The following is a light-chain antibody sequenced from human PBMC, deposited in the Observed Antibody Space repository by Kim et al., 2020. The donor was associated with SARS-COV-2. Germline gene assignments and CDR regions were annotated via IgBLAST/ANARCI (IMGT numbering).Light chain of an antibody. CDR1: SLRTSY. V-gene: IGLV3-19*01. CDR2: AKN. Sequence: AWGQTVSIPCQGDSLRTSYANWYKQKPGQAPLLVIYAKNNRPSGIPDRFSGSTSENTASLTITGALAEDEADYYCNSRDSGGNHYVFGTGTKVTVL. CDR3: NSRDSGGNHYV. J-gene: IGLJ1*01.